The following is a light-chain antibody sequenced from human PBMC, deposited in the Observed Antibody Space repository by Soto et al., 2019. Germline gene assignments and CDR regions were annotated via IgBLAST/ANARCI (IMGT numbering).Light chain of an antibody. CDR2: EVS. Sequence: QLVLTQPPSVSGSPGQSVTISCTGTSSDVGSYNRVSWYQQPPGTAPKLMIYEVSNRPSGVPDRFSGSKSGNTASLTISGLQPEDEADYYCNSYTSSSTYVFGTGTKVTVL. CDR1: SSDVGSYNR. V-gene: IGLV2-18*02. J-gene: IGLJ1*01. CDR3: NSYTSSSTYV.